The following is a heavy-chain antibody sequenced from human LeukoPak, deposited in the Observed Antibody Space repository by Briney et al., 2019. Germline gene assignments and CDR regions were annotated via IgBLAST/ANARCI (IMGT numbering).Heavy chain of an antibody. CDR1: GFTFSSYA. D-gene: IGHD3-10*01. V-gene: IGHV3-23*01. CDR3: AKEWSYYGSGSYGNNWFDP. Sequence: PGGSLRLSCAASGFTFSSYAMSWVRQAPGKGLDWVSAISDNGVNTYYADSVRGRFTISRDNSKDTLYLQMNGLRAEDTAVYYCAKEWSYYGSGSYGNNWFDPWGQGTLVTVSS. J-gene: IGHJ5*02. CDR2: ISDNGVNT.